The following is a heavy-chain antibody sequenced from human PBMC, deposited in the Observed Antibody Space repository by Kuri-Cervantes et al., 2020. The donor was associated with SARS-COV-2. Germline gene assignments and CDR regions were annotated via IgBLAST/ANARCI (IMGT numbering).Heavy chain of an antibody. D-gene: IGHD3-16*01. CDR3: ARTYDYVWGPPGAIDY. Sequence: SLKISCAASGFTFDDYAMHWVRQAPGKGLEWVSGISWNSGSIGYADSVKGRFTISRDNAKNSLYLQMNSLRAEDTAVYYCARTYDYVWGPPGAIDYWGQGTLVTVSS. V-gene: IGHV3-9*01. CDR2: ISWNSGSI. CDR1: GFTFDDYA. J-gene: IGHJ4*02.